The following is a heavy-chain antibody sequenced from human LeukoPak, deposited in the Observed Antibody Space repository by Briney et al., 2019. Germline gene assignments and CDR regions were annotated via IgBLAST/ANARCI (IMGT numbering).Heavy chain of an antibody. V-gene: IGHV1-2*02. D-gene: IGHD3-16*01. Sequence: ASVKVSCKASGYTFTGYYMHWVRQAPGQGLEWMGWINPNSGGTNYAQKFQGRVTMTRDTSISTAYMELSRLRSDDTAVYYCARVLWRRHYFDYWGQGTLVTVSS. CDR3: ARVLWRRHYFDY. CDR1: GYTFTGYY. J-gene: IGHJ4*02. CDR2: INPNSGGT.